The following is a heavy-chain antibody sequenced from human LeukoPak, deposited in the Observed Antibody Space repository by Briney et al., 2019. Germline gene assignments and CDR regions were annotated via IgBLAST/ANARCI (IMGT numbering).Heavy chain of an antibody. CDR3: ARGLEYSSGWSNWFDP. CDR1: GYTFTSYY. D-gene: IGHD6-19*01. V-gene: IGHV1-46*01. J-gene: IGHJ5*02. Sequence: GASVKVSCKASGYTFTSYYMHWVRQAPGQGLEWMGIINPSGGSTSYAQKFQGRVTITADESTSTAYMELSSLRSEDTAVYYCARGLEYSSGWSNWFDPWGQGTLVTVSS. CDR2: INPSGGST.